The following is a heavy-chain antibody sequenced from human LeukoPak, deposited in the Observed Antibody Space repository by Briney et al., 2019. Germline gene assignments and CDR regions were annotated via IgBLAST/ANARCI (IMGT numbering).Heavy chain of an antibody. J-gene: IGHJ6*02. CDR2: IIPILGIA. V-gene: IGHV1-69*04. CDR3: ARDPGGGTTFYYYGMDV. D-gene: IGHD1-1*01. CDR1: GGTFSSYA. Sequence: ASVKVSCKASGGTFSSYAISWVRQAPGQGLEWMGRIIPILGIANYAQKFQGRVTITADKSTSTAYVELSSLRSEDTAVYYCARDPGGGTTFYYYGMDVWGQGTTVTVSS.